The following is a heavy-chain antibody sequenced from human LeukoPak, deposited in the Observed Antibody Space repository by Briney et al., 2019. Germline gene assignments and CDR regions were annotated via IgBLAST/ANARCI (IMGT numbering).Heavy chain of an antibody. CDR3: ARSLSYNWYVGVDH. V-gene: IGHV3-21*05. Sequence: GGSLRLSCAASGFTFSSYSMNRVRQAPGKGLEWVSHISSSGSDIYYADSVKGRFTISRDNAKNSLYLQMNSLRAEDTAVYYCARSLSYNWYVGVDHWGQGTLVTVSS. CDR2: ISSSGSDI. J-gene: IGHJ4*02. CDR1: GFTFSSYS. D-gene: IGHD1-1*01.